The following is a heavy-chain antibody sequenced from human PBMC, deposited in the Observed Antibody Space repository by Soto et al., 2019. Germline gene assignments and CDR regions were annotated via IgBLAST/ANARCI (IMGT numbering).Heavy chain of an antibody. CDR3: ARQGYQLPHIATGWIDY. D-gene: IGHD2-2*01. CDR1: GGSISSGTYY. CDR2: LHYSGTT. Sequence: QLQLQESGPGLVKPSETLSLTCTVSGGSISSGTYYWGWIRQPPGKGLEWIGSLHYSGTTYYNPSLKSRVTMSFDTSKNDFSLELSSVTAADTAVYYCARQGYQLPHIATGWIDYWRQGSLVTVSS. J-gene: IGHJ4*02. V-gene: IGHV4-39*01.